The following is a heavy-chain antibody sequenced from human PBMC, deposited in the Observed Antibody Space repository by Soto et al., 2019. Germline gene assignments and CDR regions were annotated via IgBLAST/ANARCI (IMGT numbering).Heavy chain of an antibody. J-gene: IGHJ4*02. D-gene: IGHD3-16*02. V-gene: IGHV4-59*01. CDR3: VRGDIWGSYRHFDY. CDR2: IYYSGST. Sequence: SETLSLTCTVSGGSISSYYWSWIRQSPEKGLEWIGYIYYSGSTNYNPSLKSRITISIDTSKNQFSLKLSSMTAADTAVYYCVRGDIWGSYRHFDYWGRGTLVTVSS. CDR1: GGSISSYY.